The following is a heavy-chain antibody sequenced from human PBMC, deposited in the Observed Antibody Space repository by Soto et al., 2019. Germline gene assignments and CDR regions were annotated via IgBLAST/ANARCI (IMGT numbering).Heavy chain of an antibody. D-gene: IGHD3-10*01. CDR3: ARGSSGSGVLRGYYYMDV. CDR1: GGSISSGGYS. Sequence: SETLSLTCAVSGGSISSGGYSWSWIRQPPGKGLEWIGDINHSGSTYYNPSLKSRVTISVDRSKNQFSLELSSVTAADTAVYYCARGSSGSGVLRGYYYMDVWGKGTTVTVSS. V-gene: IGHV4-30-2*01. CDR2: INHSGST. J-gene: IGHJ6*03.